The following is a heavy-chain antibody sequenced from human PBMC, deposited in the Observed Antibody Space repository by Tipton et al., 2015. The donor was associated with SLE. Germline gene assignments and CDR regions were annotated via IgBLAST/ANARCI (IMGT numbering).Heavy chain of an antibody. CDR3: ATAEYSFGRFDY. CDR2: IYYSGST. D-gene: IGHD3-16*01. V-gene: IGHV4-39*07. CDR1: GGSISSSSYY. J-gene: IGHJ4*02. Sequence: GLVKPSETLSLTCTVSGGSISSSSYYWGWIRQPPGKGLEWIGSIYYSGSTYYNPSLKSRVTISVDTSKNQFSLKLSSVTAADTAVYYCATAEYSFGRFDYWGQGTLVTVSS.